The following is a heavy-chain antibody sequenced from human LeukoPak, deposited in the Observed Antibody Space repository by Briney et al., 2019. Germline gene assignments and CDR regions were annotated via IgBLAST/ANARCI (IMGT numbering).Heavy chain of an antibody. J-gene: IGHJ4*02. CDR1: GGSFSGYY. CDR3: ARSGSGYLRYYFDC. V-gene: IGHV4-34*01. CDR2: IYSSGRT. Sequence: SETLSLTCAGYGGSFSGYYWSWIRQPPGKGLEWIGSIYSSGRTYYNPSLRSRVTISVDTSKNQFSLKLSSVTAADTAVYYCARSGSGYLRYYFDCWGQGALVTVSS. D-gene: IGHD5-12*01.